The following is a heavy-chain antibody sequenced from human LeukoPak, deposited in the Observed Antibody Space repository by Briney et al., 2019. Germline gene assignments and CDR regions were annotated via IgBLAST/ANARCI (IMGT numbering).Heavy chain of an antibody. J-gene: IGHJ3*02. CDR2: SYYSGST. D-gene: IGHD6-19*01. CDR3: ARVETVADAFDI. V-gene: IGHV4-61*01. Sequence: SETLSLTCTVSGGSVSSYSYYWSWIRQPPGKGLEWIGYSYYSGSTNYNPSLKSRVTISVDTSKNQFSLKLSSVTAADTAVYYCARVETVADAFDIWGQGTMVTVSS. CDR1: GGSVSSYSYY.